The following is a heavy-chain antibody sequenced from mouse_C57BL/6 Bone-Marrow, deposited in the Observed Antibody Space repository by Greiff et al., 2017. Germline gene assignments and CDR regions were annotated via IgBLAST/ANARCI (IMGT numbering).Heavy chain of an antibody. Sequence: VQLQQSGAELVRPGASVKLSCTASGFNIKDDYMHWVKQRPEQGLEWIGWIDPENGDTEYASKFQGKATITADTSSNTAYLQLSSLTSEDTAVYYCTTDGYSPYWGQGTLVTVSA. CDR2: IDPENGDT. CDR3: TTDGYSPY. V-gene: IGHV14-4*01. CDR1: GFNIKDDY. J-gene: IGHJ3*01. D-gene: IGHD2-3*01.